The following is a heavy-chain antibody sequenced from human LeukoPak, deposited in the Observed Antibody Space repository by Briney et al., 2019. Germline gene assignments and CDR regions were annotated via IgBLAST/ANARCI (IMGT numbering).Heavy chain of an antibody. J-gene: IGHJ4*02. V-gene: IGHV4-34*01. CDR3: ARGLPGGGILDY. CDR1: GGHFSGYY. D-gene: IGHD3-16*01. Sequence: PGTLSLTCAEYGGHFSGYYWNWIRQHPRKGLEWIGEINHSGNTNYNPSLESRVIISADTSNNQISVKMSSVTAADTAVFFCARGLPGGGILDYWGQGNLVTVSS. CDR2: INHSGNT.